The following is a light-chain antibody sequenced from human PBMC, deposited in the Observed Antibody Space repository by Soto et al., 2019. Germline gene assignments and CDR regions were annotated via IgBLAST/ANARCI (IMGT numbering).Light chain of an antibody. V-gene: IGLV2-14*01. J-gene: IGLJ1*01. CDR3: SSYTSSSTYV. CDR2: DVT. CDR1: SSDVGGYNY. Sequence: QSALTQPASVSGSPGQSITISCTGTSSDVGGYNYVSWYQQQPGKAPKLMIYDVTARPSGVSNRFSGSKSGNTASLTISGLQAEDEADYYCSSYTSSSTYVFGTGTKVTVL.